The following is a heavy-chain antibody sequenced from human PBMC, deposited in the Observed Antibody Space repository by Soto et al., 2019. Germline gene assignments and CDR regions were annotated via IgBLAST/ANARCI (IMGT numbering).Heavy chain of an antibody. CDR1: GGSISSSSYY. V-gene: IGHV4-39*01. Sequence: QLQLQESGPGLVKPSETLSLTCTVSGGSISSSSYYWGWIRQPPGKGLEWIGSIYYSGSTYYNPALKRRVTISVDTSKNQFSLKLSSVTAADTAVYYCPRQPFYLGGSSDYWGQGTLVTVSS. D-gene: IGHD3-16*01. CDR3: PRQPFYLGGSSDY. J-gene: IGHJ4*02. CDR2: IYYSGST.